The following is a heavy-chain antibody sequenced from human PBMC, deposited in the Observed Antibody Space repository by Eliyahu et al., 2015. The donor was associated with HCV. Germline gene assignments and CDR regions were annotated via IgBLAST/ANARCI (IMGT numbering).Heavy chain of an antibody. D-gene: IGHD6-19*01. V-gene: IGHV4-59*11. CDR3: ARSVHYTSGWYLGDN. Sequence: QVQLQESGPGLVKPSETLSLTCTVSGGSMSNHYWSWIRQPPGKGLEWIAYMYYSGGAKYNPFLESRVSISVDTSKNQVSLNLNSVTAADTAVYYCARSVHYTSGWYLGDNWGQGTLVTVSS. CDR1: GGSMSNHY. CDR2: MYYSGGA. J-gene: IGHJ4*02.